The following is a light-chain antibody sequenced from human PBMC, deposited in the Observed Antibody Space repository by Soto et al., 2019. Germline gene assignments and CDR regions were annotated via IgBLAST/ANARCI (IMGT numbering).Light chain of an antibody. Sequence: DIQIIQSPSTLSASAGDRVSITYRASQSISSWLPWYQQTPGKAPKLLIYDAFSLASGVPARFSGSGAGTECTLTISSLQSEDVAVDYCQQYNNWPRTFGQGTKVDIK. J-gene: IGKJ1*01. V-gene: IGKV1-5*01. CDR3: QQYNNWPRT. CDR2: DAF. CDR1: QSISSW.